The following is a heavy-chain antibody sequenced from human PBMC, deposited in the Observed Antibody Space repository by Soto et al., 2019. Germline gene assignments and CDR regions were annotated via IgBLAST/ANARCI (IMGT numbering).Heavy chain of an antibody. CDR1: GFTFNAYA. J-gene: IGHJ4*02. V-gene: IGHV3-23*01. D-gene: IGHD4-4*01. CDR3: ARVASDYINSVDH. CDR2: IGGSGGNR. Sequence: EVQLLESGGGLVLPGGSPRLSCAASGFTFNAYAMTWVRQAPGKGLEWVSAIGGSGGNRYYAASVKGRFTISRDNSKDALDLQTNSLRVEDTAVYYCARVASDYINSVDHWGQGILVTVSS.